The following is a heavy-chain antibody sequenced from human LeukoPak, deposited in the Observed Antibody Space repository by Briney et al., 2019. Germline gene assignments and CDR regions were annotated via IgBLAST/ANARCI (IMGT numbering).Heavy chain of an antibody. CDR3: ARGSQSLGYCSGGSCRAKIFDY. CDR1: GGSFSGYY. D-gene: IGHD2-15*01. J-gene: IGHJ4*02. Sequence: SETLSLTCAVYGGSFSGYYWSWIRQPPGKGLECIGEINHSGSINYNPSLKSRVTISVDTSKNQFSLKLSSVTAADTAVYYCARGSQSLGYCSGGSCRAKIFDYWGQGTLVTVSS. CDR2: INHSGSI. V-gene: IGHV4-34*01.